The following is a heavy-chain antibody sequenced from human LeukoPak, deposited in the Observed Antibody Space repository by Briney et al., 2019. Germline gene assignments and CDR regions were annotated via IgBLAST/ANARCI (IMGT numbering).Heavy chain of an antibody. CDR3: ARVGYCSSTSCYTGNNWLDP. CDR2: IYYSGST. V-gene: IGHV4-31*03. D-gene: IGHD2-2*02. CDR1: GGSISSGGYY. J-gene: IGHJ5*02. Sequence: PSETLSLTCTVSGGSISSGGYYWSWLRQHPGKGLEWIGYIYYSGSTYYNPSLKSRVTISVDTSKNQCSLKLSSVTAADTAVYYCARVGYCSSTSCYTGNNWLDPWGQGTLVTVSS.